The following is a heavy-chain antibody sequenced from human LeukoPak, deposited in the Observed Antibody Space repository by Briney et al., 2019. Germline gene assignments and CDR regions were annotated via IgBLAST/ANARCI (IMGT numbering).Heavy chain of an antibody. CDR1: GGSFSGYY. D-gene: IGHD3-10*01. Sequence: SETLSLTCAVYGGSFSGYYWSWIRQPPGKGLEWIGEINHSGSTNYNPSLKSRVTISVDTSKNQFSLKLSSVTAADTAVYYCARRKVRGVRFNWFDPWGQGTLVTVSS. CDR3: ARRKVRGVRFNWFDP. J-gene: IGHJ5*02. V-gene: IGHV4-34*01. CDR2: INHSGST.